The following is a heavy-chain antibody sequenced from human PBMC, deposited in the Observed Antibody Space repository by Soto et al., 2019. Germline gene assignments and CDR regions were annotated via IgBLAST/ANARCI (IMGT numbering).Heavy chain of an antibody. J-gene: IGHJ6*02. CDR1: GGSISSSSYY. V-gene: IGHV4-39*01. CDR2: IYYSGST. CDR3: ASYGMDV. Sequence: SETLSLTCTFSGGSISSSSYYWGWIRQPPGKGLEWIGSIYYSGSTYYNPSLKSRVTISVDTSKNQFSLKLSSVTAADPAVYYCASYGMDVWGQGTTVTVSS.